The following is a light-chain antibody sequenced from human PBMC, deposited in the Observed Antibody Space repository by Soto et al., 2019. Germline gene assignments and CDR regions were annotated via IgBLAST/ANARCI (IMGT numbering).Light chain of an antibody. CDR3: SSYTSSSTYV. CDR2: DVS. V-gene: IGLV2-14*03. Sequence: SVLTQPASVSGSPGQSITISCTGTSTDIGRYNYVSWYQQHPGKAPKLMIYDVSNRPSGVSNRFSGSKSGNTASLTISGLQAEDEDDYYCSSYTSSSTYVFGTGTKVTVL. CDR1: STDIGRYNY. J-gene: IGLJ1*01.